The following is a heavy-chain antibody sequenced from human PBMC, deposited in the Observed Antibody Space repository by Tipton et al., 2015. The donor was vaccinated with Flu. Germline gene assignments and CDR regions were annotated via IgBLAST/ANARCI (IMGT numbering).Heavy chain of an antibody. J-gene: IGHJ4*02. CDR1: GFTFSSYG. D-gene: IGHD3-3*01. Sequence: SLRLSCAASGFTFSSYGMHWVRQAPGKGLEWVAVIWYDGSNKYYADSVKGRFTISRDNSKNTLYLQMNSLRAEDTAVYYCASYYDFWSGYFAFDYWGQGTLVPVSS. CDR3: ASYYDFWSGYFAFDY. V-gene: IGHV3-33*01. CDR2: IWYDGSNK.